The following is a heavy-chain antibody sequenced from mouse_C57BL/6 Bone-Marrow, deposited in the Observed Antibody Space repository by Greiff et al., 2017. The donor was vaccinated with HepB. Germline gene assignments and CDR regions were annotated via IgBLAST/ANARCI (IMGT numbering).Heavy chain of an antibody. CDR2: IWSGGST. V-gene: IGHV2-4*01. Sequence: VQLQQSGPGLVQPSQSLSITCTVSGFSLTSYGVHWVRQPPGKGLEWLGVIWSGGSTDYNAAFISRLSISKDNSKSQVFFKMNSLQADDTAIYYCASDSSGYYYFDYWGQGTTLTVSS. CDR3: ASDSSGYYYFDY. CDR1: GFSLTSYG. J-gene: IGHJ2*01. D-gene: IGHD3-2*02.